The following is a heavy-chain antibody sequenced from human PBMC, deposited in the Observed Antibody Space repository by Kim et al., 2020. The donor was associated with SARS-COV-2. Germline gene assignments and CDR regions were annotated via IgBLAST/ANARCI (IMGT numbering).Heavy chain of an antibody. CDR2: INHSGST. CDR1: GGSFSGYY. D-gene: IGHD5-18*01. CDR3: ARAGAWYSYGPGDL. Sequence: SETLSLTCAVYGGSFSGYYWSWIRQPPGKGLEWIGEINHSGSTNYNPSLKSRVTISVDTSKNQFSLKLSSVTAADTAVYYCARAGAWYSYGPGDLWGRGTLVTVSS. J-gene: IGHJ2*01. V-gene: IGHV4-34*01.